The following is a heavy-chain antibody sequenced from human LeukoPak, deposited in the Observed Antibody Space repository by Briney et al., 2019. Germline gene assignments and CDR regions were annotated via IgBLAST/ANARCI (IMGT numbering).Heavy chain of an antibody. CDR2: ISSSSSNR. J-gene: IGHJ4*02. V-gene: IGHV3-21*01. CDR3: ARDSTYYYDSSGYQMGGY. CDR1: GFTFSSYS. D-gene: IGHD3-22*01. Sequence: PGGSLRLSCAASGFTFSSYSMNWVRQAPGKGLEWVSSISSSSSNRYYADSVKGRFTISRDNSKHSLYLQMNSLRAEGKAVYYCARDSTYYYDSSGYQMGGYWGQGALVTVSS.